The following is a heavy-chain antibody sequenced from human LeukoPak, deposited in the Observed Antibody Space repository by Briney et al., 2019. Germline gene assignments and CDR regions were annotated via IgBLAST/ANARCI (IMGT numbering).Heavy chain of an antibody. V-gene: IGHV3-21*01. D-gene: IGHD3-22*01. CDR3: ARDTSRYYDSSGADY. CDR1: GFTFSSYS. CDR2: ISSSSSYI. Sequence: GGSLRLSCAASGFTFSSYSMNWVRQAPGKGLEWVSSISSSSSYIYYADSVKGRLTISRDNAKNSLYLQMNSLRAEDTAVYYCARDTSRYYDSSGADYWGQGTLVTVSS. J-gene: IGHJ4*02.